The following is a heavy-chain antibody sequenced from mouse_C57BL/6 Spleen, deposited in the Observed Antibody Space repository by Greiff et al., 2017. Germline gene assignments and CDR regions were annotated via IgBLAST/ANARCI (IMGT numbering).Heavy chain of an antibody. CDR3: ARCPYYYGSSYGAMDY. J-gene: IGHJ4*01. CDR2: IYPGDGDT. V-gene: IGHV1-80*01. Sequence: QVQLKESGAELVKPGASVKISCKASGYAFSSYWMNWVKQRPGKGLEWIGQIYPGDGDTNYNGKFKGKATLTADKSSSTAYMQLSSLTSEDSAVYFCARCPYYYGSSYGAMDYWGQGTSVTVSS. CDR1: GYAFSSYW. D-gene: IGHD1-1*01.